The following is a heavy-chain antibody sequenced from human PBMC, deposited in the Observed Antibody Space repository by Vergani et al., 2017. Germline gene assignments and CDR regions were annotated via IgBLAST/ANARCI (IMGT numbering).Heavy chain of an antibody. CDR1: GFSLSTSGVG. J-gene: IGHJ6*02. Sequence: QITLKESGPTLVKPTQTLTLTCTFSGFSLSTSGVGVGWIRQPPGKALEWLALIYWDDDKRYSPSLKSRLTITKDTSKNQVVLTMTNMDPVDTATYYCAQRATTYYDYWGGYYPTDYYYGMDVWGQGTTVTVSS. CDR2: IYWDDDK. V-gene: IGHV2-5*02. CDR3: AQRATTYYDYWGGYYPTDYYYGMDV. D-gene: IGHD3-3*01.